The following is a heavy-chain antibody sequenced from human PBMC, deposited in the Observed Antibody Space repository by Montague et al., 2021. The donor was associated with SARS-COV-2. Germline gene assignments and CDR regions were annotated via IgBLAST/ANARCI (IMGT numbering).Heavy chain of an antibody. V-gene: IGHV4-38-2*02. CDR3: VREKAGGLRNVFDI. Sequence: SETLSLTCTVSGYSIGSGDYWGWIRHPLWKGLEWIGSIYDSGTTXYNPRLQSRLTMSIDTSTNQFSLRLTSVTAADTAVFFCVREKAGGLRNVFDIWGQGTTVAVSS. CDR1: GYSIGSGDY. CDR2: IYDSGTT. J-gene: IGHJ3*02.